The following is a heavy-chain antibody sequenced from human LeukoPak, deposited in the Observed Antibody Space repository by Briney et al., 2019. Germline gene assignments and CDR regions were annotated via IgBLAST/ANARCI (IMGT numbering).Heavy chain of an antibody. CDR2: ISGGGGTT. CDR1: GFTFSSYA. Sequence: GGSLRLSCAASGFTFSSYAMTWARQAPGKGLEWISIISGGGGTTLYADSVKGRFTISRDNSKNTLYLQMDSLRAEDTAVYYCAKDPHISDYYYYYMDVWGKGTTVTVSS. J-gene: IGHJ6*03. CDR3: AKDPHISDYYYYYMDV. D-gene: IGHD3-3*02. V-gene: IGHV3-23*01.